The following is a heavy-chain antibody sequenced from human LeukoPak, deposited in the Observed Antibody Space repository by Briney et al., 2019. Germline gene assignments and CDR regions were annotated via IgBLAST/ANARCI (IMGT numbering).Heavy chain of an antibody. J-gene: IGHJ4*02. D-gene: IGHD3-22*01. CDR2: IYHSGST. V-gene: IGHV4-4*02. CDR3: ARDTHYDSSGYYY. CDR1: GGSISSSNW. Sequence: PSGTLSLTCAVSGGSISSSNWWSWVRQPPGKGLEWIGEIYHSGSTNYNPSLKSRVTISVDKSKNQFSLKLSSVTAADTAVYYCARDTHYDSSGYYYWGQGTLVTVSS.